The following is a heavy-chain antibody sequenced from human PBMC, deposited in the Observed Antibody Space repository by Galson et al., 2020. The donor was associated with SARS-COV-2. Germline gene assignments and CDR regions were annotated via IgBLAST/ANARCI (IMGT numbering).Heavy chain of an antibody. CDR2: IFHSEGT. V-gene: IGHV4-4*02. D-gene: IGHD3-9*01. CDR3: ARLSGINAGYSWFDP. CDR1: GGSISSPTTW. Sequence: SETLSLTCAVSGGSISSPTTWWSWIRQPPGKGLEWIGEIFHSEGTNYNPTLRSRVTISVYKSTNQFSMKLCGVTAADTAIYYCARLSGINAGYSWFDPWGQGTRVTVSS. J-gene: IGHJ5*02.